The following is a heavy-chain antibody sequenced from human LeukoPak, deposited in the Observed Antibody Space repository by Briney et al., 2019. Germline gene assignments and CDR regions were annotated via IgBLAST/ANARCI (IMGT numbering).Heavy chain of an antibody. D-gene: IGHD6-19*01. V-gene: IGHV4-39*07. CDR2: IYHSGST. CDR1: GGSISSSSYY. Sequence: SETLSLTCTVSGGSISSSSYYWGWIRQPPGKGLEWIGSIYHSGSTNYNPSLKSRVTISVDKSKNQFSLKLSSVTAADTAVYYCARGEGQWHFDYWGQGTLVTVSS. J-gene: IGHJ4*02. CDR3: ARGEGQWHFDY.